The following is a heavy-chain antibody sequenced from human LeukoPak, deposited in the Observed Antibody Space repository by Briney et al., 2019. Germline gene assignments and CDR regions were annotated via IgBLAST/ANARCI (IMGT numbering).Heavy chain of an antibody. CDR2: INHSGST. J-gene: IGHJ6*02. Sequence: SETLSLTCAVYGGSFSGYYWSWIRQPPGKGLEWIGEINHSGSTNYNPSLKSRVTTSVDTSKNQFSLKLSSVTAADTAVYYCARHPYYYYGMDVWGQGTTVTVSS. CDR3: ARHPYYYYGMDV. V-gene: IGHV4-34*01. CDR1: GGSFSGYY.